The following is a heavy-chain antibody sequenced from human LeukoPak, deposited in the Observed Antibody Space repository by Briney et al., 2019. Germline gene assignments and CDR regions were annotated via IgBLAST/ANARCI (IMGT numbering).Heavy chain of an antibody. CDR2: ISYSGST. J-gene: IGHJ5*02. V-gene: IGHV4-59*01. CDR1: GGSISPYF. D-gene: IGHD3-10*01. Sequence: SETLSLTCTVSGGSISPYFWSWIRQPPGKGLEWIGYISYSGSTNYNPSLKSRVTISVDTAKNQVSLQLTSVTAVDPAVYYCARDDYRGVTNFDPWGQGTLVTVSS. CDR3: ARDDYRGVTNFDP.